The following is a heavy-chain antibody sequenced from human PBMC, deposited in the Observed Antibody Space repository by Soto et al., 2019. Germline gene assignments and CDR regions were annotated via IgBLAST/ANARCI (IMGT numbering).Heavy chain of an antibody. V-gene: IGHV1-69*13. J-gene: IGHJ4*02. CDR2: IIPIFGTA. CDR1: GYTFTSYG. Sequence: SVKVSCKASGYTFTSYGISWVRQAPGQGLEWMGGIIPIFGTANYAQKFQGRVTITADESTSTAYMELSSLRSEDTAVYYCVGCSGGSCYFDYWGQGTLVTVS. D-gene: IGHD2-15*01. CDR3: VGCSGGSCYFDY.